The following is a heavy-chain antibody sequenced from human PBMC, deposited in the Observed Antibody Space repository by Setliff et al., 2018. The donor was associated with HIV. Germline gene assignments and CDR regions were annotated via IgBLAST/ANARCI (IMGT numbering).Heavy chain of an antibody. CDR1: GHTFSNSD. V-gene: IGHV1-2*06. Sequence: ASVKVSCKASGHTFSNSDIHWVRQAPGHGLELMGRIHPNTGSTNYLQEFQGRVTITRDTSMSTVYMALTGLTSDDTAVYYCAKQGYSDSLYAFDVWGQGTMVTVSS. CDR2: IHPNTGST. CDR3: AKQGYSDSLYAFDV. D-gene: IGHD1-26*01. J-gene: IGHJ3*01.